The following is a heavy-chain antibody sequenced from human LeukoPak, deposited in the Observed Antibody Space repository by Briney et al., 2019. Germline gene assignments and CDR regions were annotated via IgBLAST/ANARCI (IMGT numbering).Heavy chain of an antibody. V-gene: IGHV1-2*02. Sequence: ASVKVSCKASGYTFTAYYMHWVRQAPGQGLEWMGWINPNSGDTNYAQKFQGRVTMTRDTSISTAYMELSRLRSDDTAVYYCARIVGTTLNYDYWGQGTLVTVSS. CDR3: ARIVGTTLNYDY. CDR2: INPNSGDT. CDR1: GYTFTAYY. D-gene: IGHD1-26*01. J-gene: IGHJ4*02.